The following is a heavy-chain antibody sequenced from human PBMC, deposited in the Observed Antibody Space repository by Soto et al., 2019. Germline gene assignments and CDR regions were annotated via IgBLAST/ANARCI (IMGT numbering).Heavy chain of an antibody. J-gene: IGHJ6*03. V-gene: IGHV4-59*08. Sequence: SETLSLTCTVSGGSISSYYWSWIRQPPGKGLEWIGCIYYSGSTNYNPSLKSRVTISVDTSKNQFSLKLSSVTAADTAVYYCARLFAFGGVPWGYYYMDVWGKGTTVTVSS. CDR1: GGSISSYY. D-gene: IGHD3-16*01. CDR2: IYYSGST. CDR3: ARLFAFGGVPWGYYYMDV.